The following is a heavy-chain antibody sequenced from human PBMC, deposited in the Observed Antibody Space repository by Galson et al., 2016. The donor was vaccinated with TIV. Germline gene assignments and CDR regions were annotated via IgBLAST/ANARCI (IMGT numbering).Heavy chain of an antibody. Sequence: SLRLSCAASGFTFSNYNMSWVRQAPGKGLEWVSSISSTSNYIYYGDPVKGRFTISRDNAENSLHLHMNSLRAEDTAIYFCARTGNYYHYAMDVWGQGTTVTVSS. D-gene: IGHD7-27*01. CDR1: GFTFSNYN. CDR2: ISSTSNYI. J-gene: IGHJ6*02. V-gene: IGHV3-21*01. CDR3: ARTGNYYHYAMDV.